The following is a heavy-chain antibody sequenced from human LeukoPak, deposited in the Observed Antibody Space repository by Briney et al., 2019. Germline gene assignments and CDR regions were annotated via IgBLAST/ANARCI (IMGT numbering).Heavy chain of an antibody. J-gene: IGHJ4*02. V-gene: IGHV1-69*04. CDR1: GGTFSSYA. Sequence: SVKVSCKASGGTFSSYAISWVRQAPGQGLEWMGRIIPILGIANYAQKFQGRVTMTTDTSTSTAYMELRSLRSDDTAVYYCARGFYDSSGYYAFDYWGQGTLVTVSS. CDR2: IIPILGIA. CDR3: ARGFYDSSGYYAFDY. D-gene: IGHD3-22*01.